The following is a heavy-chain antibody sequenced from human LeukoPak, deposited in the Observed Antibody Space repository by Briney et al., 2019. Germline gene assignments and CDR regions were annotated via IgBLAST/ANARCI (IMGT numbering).Heavy chain of an antibody. CDR2: IHYSGST. CDR3: ARGWSSGSEDF. J-gene: IGHJ4*02. Sequence: SETLSLTCTVSGGSISSYYWSWIRQPPGKGLEWIGYIHYSGSTNYNPSLQSRVTISVDTSKNQFSLNLSSVTAADTAVYYCARGWSSGSEDFWGQGTLVTVSS. D-gene: IGHD6-19*01. V-gene: IGHV4-59*01. CDR1: GGSISSYY.